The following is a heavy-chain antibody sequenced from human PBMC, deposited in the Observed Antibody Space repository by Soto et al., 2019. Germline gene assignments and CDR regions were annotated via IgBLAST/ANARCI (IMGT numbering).Heavy chain of an antibody. CDR1: GFTFSSYA. J-gene: IGHJ4*02. D-gene: IGHD1-26*01. CDR3: AKDGDLGGSYFDY. V-gene: IGHV3-23*01. CDR2: ISGSGGST. Sequence: EVQLLESGGGLVQPGGSLRLSCAASGFTFSSYAMSWVRQSPGKGLEWVSAISGSGGSTYYADSVKGRFTISRDNSKNTLYLQMNSLRAEDTDVYYCAKDGDLGGSYFDYWGQGTLVTVSS.